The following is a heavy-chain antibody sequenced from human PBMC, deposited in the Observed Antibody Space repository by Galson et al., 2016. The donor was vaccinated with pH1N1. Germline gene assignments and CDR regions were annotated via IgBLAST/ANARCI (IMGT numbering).Heavy chain of an antibody. D-gene: IGHD5-18*01. CDR3: TRGGAIGPNYNDGEVSS. V-gene: IGHV3-23*01. Sequence: SLRLSCAASGFSFTTYGMSWVRQAPGKGLDWVSGISNSGDDTFYAHTVRGRFTISRDNSKNTLYLQMNSLTAVDTAIYYCTRGGAIGPNYNDGEVSSWGQGDLVTVSS. J-gene: IGHJ5*02. CDR2: ISNSGDDT. CDR1: GFSFTTYG.